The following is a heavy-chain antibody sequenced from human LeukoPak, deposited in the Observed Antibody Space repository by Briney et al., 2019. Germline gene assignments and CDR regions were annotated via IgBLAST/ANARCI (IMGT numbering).Heavy chain of an antibody. D-gene: IGHD2-21*02. Sequence: PGGSLRLSCEVSGFIVSSNYMSWARQAPGEGLEWVAVIHTGSTTYYADSVKGRFTISRDNSKNRLYLQMNSLRAEDTAVYYCARPSFRTERVWGRPYYYGLDVWGQGTTVTVSS. CDR2: IHTGSTT. CDR1: GFIVSSNY. V-gene: IGHV3-53*01. J-gene: IGHJ6*02. CDR3: ARPSFRTERVWGRPYYYGLDV.